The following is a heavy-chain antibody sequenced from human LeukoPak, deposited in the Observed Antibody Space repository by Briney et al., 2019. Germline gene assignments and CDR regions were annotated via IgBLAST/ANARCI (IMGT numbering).Heavy chain of an antibody. J-gene: IGHJ4*02. Sequence: ASVKVPFKASGGTFSSYAISWVRQAPGQGLEWMGGIIPIFGTANYAQKFQGRVTITADESTSTAYMELSSLRSEDTAVYYCATARYSSSSYFDYWGQGTLVTVSS. CDR2: IIPIFGTA. D-gene: IGHD6-6*01. V-gene: IGHV1-69*13. CDR3: ATARYSSSSYFDY. CDR1: GGTFSSYA.